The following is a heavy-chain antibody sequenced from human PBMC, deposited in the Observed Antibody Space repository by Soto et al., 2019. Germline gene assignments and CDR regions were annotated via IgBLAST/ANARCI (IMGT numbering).Heavy chain of an antibody. D-gene: IGHD3-3*02. CDR1: GDSIISSDFY. Sequence: SETLSLTCTVSGDSIISSDFYWGWVRQPPGKGLEWIGSIFYLGSSYYNPSLKSRVTMSVDTSKNQFSLRLRSVTAADTALYFCARHSLALRKNNWFDPWGQGIMXTV. J-gene: IGHJ5*02. CDR3: ARHSLALRKNNWFDP. V-gene: IGHV4-39*01. CDR2: IFYLGSS.